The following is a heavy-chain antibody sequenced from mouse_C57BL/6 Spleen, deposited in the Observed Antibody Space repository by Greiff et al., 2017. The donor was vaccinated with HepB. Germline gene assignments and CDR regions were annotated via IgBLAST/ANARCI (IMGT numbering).Heavy chain of an antibody. D-gene: IGHD1-2*01. J-gene: IGHJ2*01. Sequence: VQVVEPGPELVRPGVSVKISCKGSGYTFTDYAMHWVKQRHAKSLEWIGVISTYYGDARYNQKFKDKATMTVDKSSSTAYMELARLTSEDSAVYYCERQSTTAFGYWGQGTTLTVSS. CDR3: ERQSTTAFGY. CDR1: GYTFTDYA. CDR2: ISTYYGDA. V-gene: IGHV1-67*01.